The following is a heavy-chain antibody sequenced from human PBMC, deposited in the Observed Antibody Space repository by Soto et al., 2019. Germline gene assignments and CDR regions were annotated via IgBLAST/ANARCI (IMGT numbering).Heavy chain of an antibody. CDR1: GGSISSSSYY. Sequence: LSLTCTVSGGSISSSSYYWGWIRQPPGKGLEWIGSIYYSGSTYYNPSLKSRVTISVDTSKNQFSLKLSSVTAADTAVYYCARQDFKYYDILTGYPGLLDYWGQGTLVTVSS. D-gene: IGHD3-9*01. CDR2: IYYSGST. V-gene: IGHV4-39*01. J-gene: IGHJ4*02. CDR3: ARQDFKYYDILTGYPGLLDY.